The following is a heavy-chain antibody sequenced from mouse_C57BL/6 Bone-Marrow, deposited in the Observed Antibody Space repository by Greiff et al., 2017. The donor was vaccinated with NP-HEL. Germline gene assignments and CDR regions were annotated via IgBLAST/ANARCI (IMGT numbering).Heavy chain of an antibody. CDR1: GHSFTSYY. J-gene: IGHJ1*03. V-gene: IGHV1-66*01. Sequence: VQLQQSGPELVKPGASVKISCKASGHSFTSYYIHWVKQRPGQGLEWIGWIYPGSGNTKYNEKFKGKATLTADTSSSTAYMQLSSLASEDSAVYYCARTYSNFYWYFDVWGTGTTVTVAS. D-gene: IGHD2-5*01. CDR3: ARTYSNFYWYFDV. CDR2: IYPGSGNT.